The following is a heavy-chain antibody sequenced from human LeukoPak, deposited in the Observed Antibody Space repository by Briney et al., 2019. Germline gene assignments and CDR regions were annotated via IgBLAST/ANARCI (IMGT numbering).Heavy chain of an antibody. CDR2: IYTSGST. V-gene: IGHV4-61*02. CDR1: GGSISSGSYY. Sequence: SETLSLTCTVSGGSISSGSYYWSWIRQPAGKGLEWIGRIYTSGSTNYNPSLKSRVTISVDTSKNQFSLKLSSVTAADTAVYYCARGKPKFGYWGQGTLVTVSS. D-gene: IGHD3-16*01. J-gene: IGHJ4*02. CDR3: ARGKPKFGY.